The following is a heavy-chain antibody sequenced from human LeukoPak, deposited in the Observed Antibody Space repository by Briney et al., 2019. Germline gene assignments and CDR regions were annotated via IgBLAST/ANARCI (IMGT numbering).Heavy chain of an antibody. J-gene: IGHJ4*02. V-gene: IGHV3-23*01. Sequence: TGGSLRLSCAASGFIFRSYAMSWVRQAPGKGLEWVSSISSSGGRTFYADSVKGRATISRDNSKNVLYLQVNSLRAEDTAVFYCANYYYDKSGYKNWGQGTLVTVSS. CDR1: GFIFRSYA. CDR2: ISSSGGRT. D-gene: IGHD3-22*01. CDR3: ANYYYDKSGYKN.